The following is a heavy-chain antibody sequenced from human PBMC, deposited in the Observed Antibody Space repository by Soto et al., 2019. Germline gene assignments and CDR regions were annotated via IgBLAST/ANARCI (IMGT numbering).Heavy chain of an antibody. J-gene: IGHJ5*02. V-gene: IGHV4-59*01. Sequence: PSETLSLTCTVSGGSMNIYYWTWIRQPPGKGLEWIGYVRDTGITNYNPSLKSRVTISIDTSRNQFSLSLSSVTAADTAVYFCARYSPPKKTYDSNPGWFDPWGQGTLVTVSS. CDR1: GGSMNIYY. D-gene: IGHD3-22*01. CDR2: VRDTGIT. CDR3: ARYSPPKKTYDSNPGWFDP.